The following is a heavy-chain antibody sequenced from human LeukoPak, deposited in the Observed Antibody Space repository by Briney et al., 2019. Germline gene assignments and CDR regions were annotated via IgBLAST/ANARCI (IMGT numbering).Heavy chain of an antibody. D-gene: IGHD6-19*01. V-gene: IGHV1-8*01. Sequence: APVKVSCKASGYTFTSYDINWVRQATGQGLEWMGWMNPNSGNTGYAQKFQGRVTMTRNTSISTAYMELSSLRSEDTAVYYCARRARRSGTPSPFDPWGQGTLVTVSS. CDR1: GYTFTSYD. CDR3: ARRARRSGTPSPFDP. CDR2: MNPNSGNT. J-gene: IGHJ5*02.